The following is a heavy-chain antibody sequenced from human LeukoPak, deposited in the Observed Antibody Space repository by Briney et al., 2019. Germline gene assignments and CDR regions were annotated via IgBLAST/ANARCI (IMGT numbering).Heavy chain of an antibody. CDR2: IYYTGTT. V-gene: IGHV4-59*01. CDR3: AREDPQTTVPEGMDV. J-gene: IGHJ6*02. D-gene: IGHD4-17*01. Sequence: SETLSLTCSVSGDSITNYYWTWIRQPPGKGLEWSGYIYYTGTTNYNPSLRGRVTMSVDTSRNQFSLRLSSVTAADTAVYYCAREDPQTTVPEGMDVWGHGTTVIVSS. CDR1: GDSITNYY.